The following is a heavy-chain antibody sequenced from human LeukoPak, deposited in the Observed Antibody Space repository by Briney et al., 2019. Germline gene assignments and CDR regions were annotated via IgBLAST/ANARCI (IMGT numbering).Heavy chain of an antibody. Sequence: GGSLRLSCAASGFTFSTYWMHCVRQAPGKGLVWVSGISSDGTATGYADFVKGRFTISRDNAKNTLSLQMNSLRVEDTAMYYCARDSAYAMDVWGQGTTVTVSS. J-gene: IGHJ6*02. CDR1: GFTFSTYW. CDR3: ARDSAYAMDV. V-gene: IGHV3-74*01. CDR2: ISSDGTAT.